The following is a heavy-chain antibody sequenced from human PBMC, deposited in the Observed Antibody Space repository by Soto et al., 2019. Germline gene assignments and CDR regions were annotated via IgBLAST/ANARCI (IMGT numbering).Heavy chain of an antibody. CDR1: GFTFSSYA. CDR3: ARWAPISFWFDP. J-gene: IGHJ5*02. CDR2: ISYDGSNK. Sequence: TGGSLRLSCAASGFTFSSYAMHWVRQAPGKGLEWVAVISYDGSNKYYADSVKGRFTISRDNSKNTLYLQMNSLRAEDTAVYYCARWAPISFWFDPWGQGTLVTVSS. V-gene: IGHV3-30-3*01. D-gene: IGHD1-26*01.